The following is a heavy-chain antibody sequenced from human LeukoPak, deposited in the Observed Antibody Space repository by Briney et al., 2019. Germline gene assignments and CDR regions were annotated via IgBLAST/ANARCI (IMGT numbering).Heavy chain of an antibody. V-gene: IGHV4-4*07. Sequence: PSETLSLTCTVSGGSISTYYWSWIRQPAGKGLEWIGRIYSSGSTNYNPSLKSRVTMSVDTSKNQFSLKLSSVTATDTAVYYCARGPHLSGSSTYYFDYWGQGTLVSVSS. CDR1: GGSISTYY. CDR3: ARGPHLSGSSTYYFDY. J-gene: IGHJ4*02. D-gene: IGHD1-26*01. CDR2: IYSSGST.